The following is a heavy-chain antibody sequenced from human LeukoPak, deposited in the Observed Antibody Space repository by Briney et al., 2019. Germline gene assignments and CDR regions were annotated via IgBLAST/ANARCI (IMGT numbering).Heavy chain of an antibody. Sequence: SETLSLTCTVSGGSISSYYWSWIRQPAGKGLEWIGRIYTSGSTNYNPSLKSRVTMSVDTSKNQFSLKLSSVTAADTAVYYCARGVPALAIFGVVIPYWFDPWGQGTLVTVSS. CDR2: IYTSGST. J-gene: IGHJ5*02. CDR3: ARGVPALAIFGVVIPYWFDP. CDR1: GGSISSYY. D-gene: IGHD3-3*01. V-gene: IGHV4-4*07.